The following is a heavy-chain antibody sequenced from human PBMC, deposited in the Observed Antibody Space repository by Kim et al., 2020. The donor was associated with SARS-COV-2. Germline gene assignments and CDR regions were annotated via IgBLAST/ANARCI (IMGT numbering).Heavy chain of an antibody. Sequence: KFQGRVTMTRNTSISTAYMELSSLRSEDTAVYYCARAPRSIAAVNWYFDLWGRGTLVTVSS. V-gene: IGHV1-8*01. D-gene: IGHD2-21*01. J-gene: IGHJ2*01. CDR3: ARAPRSIAAVNWYFDL.